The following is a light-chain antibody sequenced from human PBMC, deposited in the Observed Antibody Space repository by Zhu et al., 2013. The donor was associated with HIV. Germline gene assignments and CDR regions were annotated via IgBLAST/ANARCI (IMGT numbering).Light chain of an antibody. Sequence: QSALTQPASVSGSPGQSITISCTGTSSDVGGYNYVSWYQHHPGKAPKLIIYEVGKRPSGVSNRFSGSKSDNTASLTISGLQAEDEANYYCSSYTSTNTPVVFGGGTKLTVL. CDR1: SSDVGGYNY. CDR3: SSYTSTNTPVV. V-gene: IGLV2-14*01. J-gene: IGLJ2*01. CDR2: EVG.